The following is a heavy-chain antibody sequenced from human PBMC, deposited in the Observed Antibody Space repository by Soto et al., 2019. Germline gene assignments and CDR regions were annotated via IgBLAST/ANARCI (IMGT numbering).Heavy chain of an antibody. CDR3: ASYRGALYFES. CDR1: GRSMSSNY. CDR2: VFYGGT. J-gene: IGHJ4*02. V-gene: IGHV4-59*01. D-gene: IGHD3-16*01. Sequence: KPSETLSLTCSVSGRSMSSNYWSWIRQSPDKGLEWLGYVFYGGTDYNPSLGGRVSMSVETSESQFSLKLTSVTVADTAVYYCASYRGALYFESWGPGILVTVSS.